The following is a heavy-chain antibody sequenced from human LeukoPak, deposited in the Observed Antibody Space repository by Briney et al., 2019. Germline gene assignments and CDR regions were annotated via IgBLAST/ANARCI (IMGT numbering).Heavy chain of an antibody. D-gene: IGHD3-3*02. Sequence: SETLSLTCAVYGGSFSGYYWSWIRQPPGKGLEWIGEINHSGSTNYNPSLKSRVTISVDTSKNQFSLKLSSVTAADTAVYYCARAFYPGYYSYMAVWGKGTTVTVSS. CDR3: ARAFYPGYYSYMAV. CDR1: GGSFSGYY. J-gene: IGHJ6*03. CDR2: INHSGST. V-gene: IGHV4-34*01.